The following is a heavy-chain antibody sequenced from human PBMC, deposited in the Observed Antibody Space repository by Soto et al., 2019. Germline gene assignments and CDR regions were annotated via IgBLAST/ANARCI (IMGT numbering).Heavy chain of an antibody. CDR1: GFTFSNYA. Sequence: PGGSLRLSCTASGFTFSNYAMSWFRQAPGKGLEWVSAITRTDSTYYADSVKGRFTISRDNSRNTLYLQMNSLGAEDAALYYCAKALVGEVGATDYWGQGTLVTVSS. D-gene: IGHD1-26*01. J-gene: IGHJ4*02. CDR2: ITRTDST. CDR3: AKALVGEVGATDY. V-gene: IGHV3-23*01.